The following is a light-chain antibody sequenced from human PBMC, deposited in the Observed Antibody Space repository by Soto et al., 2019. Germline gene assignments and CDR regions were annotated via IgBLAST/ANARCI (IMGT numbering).Light chain of an antibody. J-gene: IGKJ5*01. CDR1: QSVSNNY. V-gene: IGKV3-11*01. Sequence: EIVLTQSPATLSLSPGDRATLSCGASQSVSNNYLAWYQQKPGQAPRLLIYDASNRATGIPARFSGTGSGTDFTLTINNLEPEDFAVYYCQVSTNWSIAFGRGTRLEIK. CDR3: QVSTNWSIA. CDR2: DAS.